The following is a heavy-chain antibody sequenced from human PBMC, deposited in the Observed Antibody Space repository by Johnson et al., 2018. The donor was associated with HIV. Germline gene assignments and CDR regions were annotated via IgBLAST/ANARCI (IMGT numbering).Heavy chain of an antibody. Sequence: QVQLVESGGGLVKPGGSLRLSCAASGFTFSDYYMSWIRQAPGKGLEWVAVISYDGSNKYYADSVKGRFTISRDNSKNTLYLQMNSLIAEDTALYYCAKDRGYGGNPGDAFDIWGQGTMVTVSS. J-gene: IGHJ3*02. V-gene: IGHV3-30*18. CDR1: GFTFSDYY. CDR3: AKDRGYGGNPGDAFDI. D-gene: IGHD4-23*01. CDR2: ISYDGSNK.